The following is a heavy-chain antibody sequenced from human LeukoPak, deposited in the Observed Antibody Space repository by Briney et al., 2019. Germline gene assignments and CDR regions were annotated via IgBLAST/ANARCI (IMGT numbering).Heavy chain of an antibody. Sequence: GGSLRLSCAASGFTFSSYGMTWVRQAPGKGLEWVSSISSSSSYIYYADSVRGRFTISRDNAKNSLYLQMNSLRAEDTAVYYCASLRYFDPGLGYWGQGTLVTVSS. V-gene: IGHV3-21*01. CDR3: ASLRYFDPGLGY. CDR1: GFTFSSYG. J-gene: IGHJ4*02. CDR2: ISSSSSYI. D-gene: IGHD3-9*01.